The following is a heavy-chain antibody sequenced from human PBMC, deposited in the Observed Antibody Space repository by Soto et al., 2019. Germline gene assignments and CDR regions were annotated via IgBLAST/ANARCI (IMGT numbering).Heavy chain of an antibody. V-gene: IGHV3-23*01. J-gene: IGHJ6*02. CDR3: AKDLIAVAGPGRDYYYYYGMDV. Sequence: GSLRLSCAASGFTFSSYAMSWVRQAPGKGLEWVSAISGSGGSTYYADSVKGRFTISRDNSKNTLYLQMNSLRAEDTAVYYCAKDLIAVAGPGRDYYYYYGMDVWGQGTTVTVSS. D-gene: IGHD6-19*01. CDR2: ISGSGGST. CDR1: GFTFSSYA.